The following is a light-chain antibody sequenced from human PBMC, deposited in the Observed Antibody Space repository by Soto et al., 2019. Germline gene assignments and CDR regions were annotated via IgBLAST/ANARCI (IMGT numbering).Light chain of an antibody. V-gene: IGLV1-44*01. Sequence: QSVLTQPPSASGTPGQRVTTSCSGSSSNIGSNTVNWYQQLPGTAPKLLIYTINQRPSGVPDRFSGSRSGTSASLAISGLQSEDEAHYYCAAWDDSLNGVVFGGGTKLTVL. CDR1: SSNIGSNT. CDR3: AAWDDSLNGVV. CDR2: TIN. J-gene: IGLJ3*02.